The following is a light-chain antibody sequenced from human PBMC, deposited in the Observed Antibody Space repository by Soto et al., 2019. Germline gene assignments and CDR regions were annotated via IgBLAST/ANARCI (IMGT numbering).Light chain of an antibody. Sequence: EVVMTQSPAILSVSPGERATLSCRATQSIDTNLAWYQQKPGQAPRLLIYGASTRATGIPARFSGSGSGTEFTLTISSLQSEDFAVYYCQQYYNWPITFGQGTRLEIK. V-gene: IGKV3-15*01. CDR3: QQYYNWPIT. CDR2: GAS. J-gene: IGKJ5*01. CDR1: QSIDTN.